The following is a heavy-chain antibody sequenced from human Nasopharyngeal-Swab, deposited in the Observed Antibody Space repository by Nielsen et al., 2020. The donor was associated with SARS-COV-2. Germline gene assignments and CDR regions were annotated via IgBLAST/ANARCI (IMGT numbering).Heavy chain of an antibody. J-gene: IGHJ4*02. V-gene: IGHV3-23*01. D-gene: IGHD6-19*01. CDR3: AKGYSSGWVPYGY. CDR1: GFTFSNYA. CDR2: ISGSGGTI. Sequence: SGVSGFTFSNYAMNWVRQAPGKGLEWVSGISGSGGTIYYVDSVKGRFTISRDNSRNSLYLHMSNLRAEDTAIYYCAKGYSSGWVPYGYWGQGTLVTVSS.